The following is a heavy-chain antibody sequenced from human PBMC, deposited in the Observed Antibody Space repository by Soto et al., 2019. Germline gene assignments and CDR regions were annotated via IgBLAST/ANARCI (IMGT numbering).Heavy chain of an antibody. J-gene: IGHJ3*02. CDR3: ARGMEGISGDYDAFDI. CDR2: IYSGGST. D-gene: IGHD4-17*01. V-gene: IGHV3-53*04. Sequence: EVQLVESGGGLVQPGGSLRLSCAASGFTVSSNYMSWVRQAPGKGLEWVSVIYSGGSTYYADSVKGRFTISRHNSKNTLYLKMNSLRDEDTAVYYCARGMEGISGDYDAFDIWGQGTMVTVSS. CDR1: GFTVSSNY.